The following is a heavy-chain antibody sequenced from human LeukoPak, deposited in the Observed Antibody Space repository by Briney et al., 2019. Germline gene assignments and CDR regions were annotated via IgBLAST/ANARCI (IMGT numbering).Heavy chain of an antibody. V-gene: IGHV1-2*02. CDR1: GYTFTGYY. CDR3: ARAAGDYGDYDYFYYMDV. J-gene: IGHJ6*03. Sequence: ASVKVSCKASGYTFTGYYTHWVRQAPGQGLEWMGWINPTSGGTKYAQKFQGRVTMTRDTSISTAYMELNTLRSDDTAMYYCARAAGDYGDYDYFYYMDVWGKGTTVTISS. CDR2: INPTSGGT. D-gene: IGHD4-17*01.